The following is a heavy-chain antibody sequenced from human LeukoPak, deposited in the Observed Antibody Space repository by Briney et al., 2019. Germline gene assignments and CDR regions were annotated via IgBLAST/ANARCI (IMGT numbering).Heavy chain of an antibody. CDR1: GGSISSSNW. Sequence: SETLSLTCAVSGGSISSSNWWSWARQPPGKGLEWIGEIYHSGSTNYNPSLKSRVTISVDKSRNQFSLKLSSVTAADTAVYYCARCSTYYSYGMDVWGQGTTVTVSS. D-gene: IGHD3-10*02. J-gene: IGHJ6*02. CDR2: IYHSGST. CDR3: ARCSTYYSYGMDV. V-gene: IGHV4-4*02.